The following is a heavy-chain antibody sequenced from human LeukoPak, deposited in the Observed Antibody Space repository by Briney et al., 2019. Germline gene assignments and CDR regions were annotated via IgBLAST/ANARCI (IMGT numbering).Heavy chain of an antibody. J-gene: IGHJ4*02. V-gene: IGHV3-7*01. D-gene: IGHD2-21*02. CDR3: ARDSPGAYCGGDCYGGLFDY. Sequence: GGSLRLSCAASGFTFSSYWMSWVRQAPGKGLEWVANIKQDGSEKYYVDSVKGRFTISRDNAKNSLYLQMNSLRAEDTAVYYCARDSPGAYCGGDCYGGLFDYWGQGTLVTVSS. CDR1: GFTFSSYW. CDR2: IKQDGSEK.